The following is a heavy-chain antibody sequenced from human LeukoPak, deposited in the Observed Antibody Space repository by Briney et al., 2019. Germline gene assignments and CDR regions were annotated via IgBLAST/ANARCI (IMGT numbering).Heavy chain of an antibody. J-gene: IGHJ4*02. CDR2: INHSGST. V-gene: IGHV4-34*01. CDR1: GASFSGNY. CDR3: ARGDCSSTTCFHYYFDY. Sequence: SETLSLTCVVYGASFSGNYWTWIHQPPGKGLEWIGEINHSGSTNYNPSLKSRVTMSVDTSKNQFSLKLSSVTAADTAVYFCARGDCSSTTCFHYYFDYWGQGTLVTVS. D-gene: IGHD2-2*01.